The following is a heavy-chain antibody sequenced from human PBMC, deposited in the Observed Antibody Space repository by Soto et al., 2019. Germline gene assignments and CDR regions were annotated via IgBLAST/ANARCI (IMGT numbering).Heavy chain of an antibody. CDR1: GYSFTSFY. J-gene: IGHJ3*01. CDR2: INPNGGTT. CDR3: TRRRLMVVTATPWASRAFDV. D-gene: IGHD2-15*01. V-gene: IGHV1-46*03. Sequence: QEQLVQSGAEVKKPGALVKVSCKASGYSFTSFYIHWVRQAPGQGLEWMGRINPNGGTTNYAQKFQGRVTMTRDMSTSTVYMELSSLSSEDTAVYYCTRRRLMVVTATPWASRAFDVWGQGTKVTVSS.